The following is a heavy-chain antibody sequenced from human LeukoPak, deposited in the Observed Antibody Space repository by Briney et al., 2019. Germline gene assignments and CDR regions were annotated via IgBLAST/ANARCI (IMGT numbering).Heavy chain of an antibody. J-gene: IGHJ4*02. D-gene: IGHD1-26*01. CDR2: IYPGDSDA. CDR1: GYGFTSYW. CDR3: AIRYSGSYNDY. V-gene: IGHV5-51*01. Sequence: GESLKISCKGSGYGFTSYWIGWMRQMPGKGLESMGIIYPGDSDARYSPSFQGQVTISADKSLSTAYLQWSSLKASDTAMYYCAIRYSGSYNDYWGRGTLVTVSS.